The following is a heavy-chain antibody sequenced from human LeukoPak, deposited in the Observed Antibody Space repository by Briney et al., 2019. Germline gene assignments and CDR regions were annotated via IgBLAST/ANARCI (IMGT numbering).Heavy chain of an antibody. CDR2: IYYSGST. V-gene: IGHV4-59*01. J-gene: IGHJ6*03. Sequence: SETLSLTCTVSGGSISSYYWSWIRQPPGKGLEWIGYIYYSGSTNYNPSLKSRVTISVDTSKNQFSLKLSSVTAADTAVYYCARDGVVGATKNYYMDVWGKGTTVTVSS. D-gene: IGHD1-26*01. CDR3: ARDGVVGATKNYYMDV. CDR1: GGSISSYY.